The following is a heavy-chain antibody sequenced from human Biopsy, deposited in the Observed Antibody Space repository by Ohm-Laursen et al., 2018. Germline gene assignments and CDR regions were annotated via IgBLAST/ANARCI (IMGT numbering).Heavy chain of an antibody. CDR1: GYTFTGQY. J-gene: IGHJ1*01. CDR2: INPHSGTT. CDR3: AKGQDLRGGAEYFQH. D-gene: IGHD2-15*01. V-gene: IGHV1-2*02. Sequence: GSSVKVSCKGSGYTFTGQYLHWVRQVPGQGLEWMGWINPHSGTTKFAQDFQGRVTMTRDTSITTAYMELRRLRSDDTAVYYCAKGQDLRGGAEYFQHWGQGALVTVSS.